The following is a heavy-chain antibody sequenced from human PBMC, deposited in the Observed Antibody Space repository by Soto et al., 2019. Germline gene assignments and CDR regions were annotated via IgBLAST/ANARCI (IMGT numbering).Heavy chain of an antibody. D-gene: IGHD2-15*01. Sequence: EVQLLESGGGLVQPGGSLRLSCAASGFTFSSYGMNWVRQAPGKGLVWVSRINGDGSTTKYAESVTGRFTMSRDNAKNTLCLQMDSVRAEDNAVLDWARVTDISGGLHYYSSMAVWGRGTTVTVS. J-gene: IGHJ6*03. CDR1: GFTFSSYG. CDR2: INGDGSTT. V-gene: IGHV3-74*03. CDR3: ARVTDISGGLHYYSSMAV.